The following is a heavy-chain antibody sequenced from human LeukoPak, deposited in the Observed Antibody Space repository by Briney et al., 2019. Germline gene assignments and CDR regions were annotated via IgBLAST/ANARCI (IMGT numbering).Heavy chain of an antibody. V-gene: IGHV1-2*02. J-gene: IGHJ5*02. CDR2: INPNGGGT. CDR1: GYTFTDYY. D-gene: IGHD2-15*01. CDR3: ARDTCNGGSCFNWFDP. Sequence: ASVKVSCKASGYTFTDYYMHWVRQAPGQGLEWMGWINPNGGGTKYAQKLQGRVTMTRETSISTAYMELSSLAYDDTAVYYCARDTCNGGSCFNWFDPWGQGTLVTVSS.